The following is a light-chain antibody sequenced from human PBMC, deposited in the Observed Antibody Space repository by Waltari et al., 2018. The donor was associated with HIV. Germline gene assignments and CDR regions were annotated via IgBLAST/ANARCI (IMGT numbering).Light chain of an antibody. V-gene: IGLV2-14*01. Sequence: QSALTQPASVSGSPGQSITISCTGTSSDVGGYNYVSWYQQHPGKAPKLMIYEVSKRPSGVSNRFSGSKSCNTASRTISGLQAEDEADYYCSSYTSSSTLYVVFGGGTKLTVL. CDR1: SSDVGGYNY. CDR2: EVS. J-gene: IGLJ2*01. CDR3: SSYTSSSTLYVV.